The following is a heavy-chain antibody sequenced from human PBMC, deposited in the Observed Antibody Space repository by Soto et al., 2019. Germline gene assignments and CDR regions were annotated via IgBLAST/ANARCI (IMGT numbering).Heavy chain of an antibody. Sequence: PSETLSLTCTVSGGSVSSGNSYWSWIRQPPGKGLEWIGYNYYSGSTNYNPSLKSRVTISVDTSKNQFSLKVSSVTAADTAVYYCARDRRDGYTYFYYYAMVVCCQGTTVTVSS. V-gene: IGHV4-61*01. CDR2: NYYSGST. J-gene: IGHJ6*02. CDR3: ARDRRDGYTYFYYYAMVV. D-gene: IGHD5-12*01. CDR1: GGSVSSGNSY.